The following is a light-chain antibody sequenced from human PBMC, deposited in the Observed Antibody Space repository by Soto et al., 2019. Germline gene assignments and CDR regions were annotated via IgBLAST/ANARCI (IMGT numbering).Light chain of an antibody. J-gene: IGKJ1*01. CDR1: QTISRW. CDR2: RAS. CDR3: QQYQTWT. Sequence: DIQMTQSPLTLSASVGDRVTITCRASQTISRWLGWYQQKPGKAPKLLIYRASSLESGVPSRFSGSGSGTEFTLTISSLQSDDSATYYCQQYQTWTFGQGTKVDIK. V-gene: IGKV1-5*03.